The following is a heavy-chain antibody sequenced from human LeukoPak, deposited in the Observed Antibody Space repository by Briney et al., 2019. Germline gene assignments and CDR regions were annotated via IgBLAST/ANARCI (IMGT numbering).Heavy chain of an antibody. CDR3: ARDNYYYGSGSYYGYYYYYMDV. Sequence: GASVKVSCKASGYTFTDFYIHWVRQAPGQGLEWMGWIDPNSGDTKYVEKFQGRVTMTRDTSISTAYMELSRLRSDDTAVYYCARDNYYYGSGSYYGYYYYYMDVWGKGTTVTIFS. D-gene: IGHD3-10*01. J-gene: IGHJ6*03. V-gene: IGHV1-2*02. CDR2: IDPNSGDT. CDR1: GYTFTDFY.